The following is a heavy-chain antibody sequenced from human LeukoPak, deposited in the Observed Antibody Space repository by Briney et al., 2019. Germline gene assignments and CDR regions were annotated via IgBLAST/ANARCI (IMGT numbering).Heavy chain of an antibody. Sequence: PSETLSLTCTVSGGSINTYYWSWIRQPPGKGLEWVGYIYYSGSTNYNPSLKSRVTISIDTSKIQFSLKLTSVTAADTAVYYCAREHYTSGWYILDWGQGTLVTVSS. J-gene: IGHJ4*02. CDR3: AREHYTSGWYILD. CDR1: GGSINTYY. CDR2: IYYSGST. D-gene: IGHD6-19*01. V-gene: IGHV4-59*01.